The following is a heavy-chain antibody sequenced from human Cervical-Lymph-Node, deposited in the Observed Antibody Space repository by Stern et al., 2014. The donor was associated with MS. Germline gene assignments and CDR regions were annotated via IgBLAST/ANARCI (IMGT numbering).Heavy chain of an antibody. CDR2: LYYSGSS. CDR3: ARDVQDIWFDP. D-gene: IGHD2-15*01. Sequence: QVQLQESGPGLVKPSQTLSLTCTVSGASISSGDFYWSWIRQPPGKGLEWIGHLYYSGSSYYNPSLRSRVIISVDTSKNQFSLKLSSVTAADTAVYYCARDVQDIWFDPWGQGTLVTVSS. J-gene: IGHJ5*02. V-gene: IGHV4-30-4*01. CDR1: GASISSGDFY.